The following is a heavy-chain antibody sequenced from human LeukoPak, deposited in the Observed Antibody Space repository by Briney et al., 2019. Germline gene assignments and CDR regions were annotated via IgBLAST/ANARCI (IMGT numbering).Heavy chain of an antibody. Sequence: SETLSLTCTVSGGSISSYYWSWIRQPPGKGLEWIGYIYYSGSTNYNPSLKSRVTISVDTSKNQFSLKLSSVTAADTAVYYCARGGGYYYMDVWGKGTTVIVSS. D-gene: IGHD3-16*01. CDR1: GGSISSYY. CDR3: ARGGGYYYMDV. V-gene: IGHV4-59*01. CDR2: IYYSGST. J-gene: IGHJ6*03.